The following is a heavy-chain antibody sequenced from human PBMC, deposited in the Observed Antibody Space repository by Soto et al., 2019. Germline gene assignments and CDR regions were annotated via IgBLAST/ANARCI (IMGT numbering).Heavy chain of an antibody. CDR1: GFTFSDFY. Sequence: GGSLRLSCAASGFTFSDFYMTWIRQAPGKGLEWVSSITASGGATYYADPVKGRFTISRDNAKNSLYLQMNSLRAEDTAVYYCARVSVGSSWYPPSFDYWGQGTLVTVSS. D-gene: IGHD6-13*01. V-gene: IGHV3-11*04. CDR2: ITASGGAT. J-gene: IGHJ4*02. CDR3: ARVSVGSSWYPPSFDY.